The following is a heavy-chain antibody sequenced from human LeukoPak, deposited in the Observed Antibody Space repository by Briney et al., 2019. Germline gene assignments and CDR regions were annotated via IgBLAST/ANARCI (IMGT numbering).Heavy chain of an antibody. CDR2: IYYSGNT. D-gene: IGHD3-16*01. Sequence: PSESLSLTCTVSGGSISNGDYYWAWIRQPPGKGLEWIGNIYYSGNTYYNPSLKSRVTISVDTSKNQFSLKLTSVTAADTAVYYCARVGPRNSVSHIDYWGQGTLVTVSS. V-gene: IGHV4-39*07. CDR1: GGSISNGDYY. J-gene: IGHJ4*02. CDR3: ARVGPRNSVSHIDY.